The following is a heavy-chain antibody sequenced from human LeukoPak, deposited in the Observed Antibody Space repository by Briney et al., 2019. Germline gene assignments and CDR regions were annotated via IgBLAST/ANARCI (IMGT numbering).Heavy chain of an antibody. J-gene: IGHJ4*02. V-gene: IGHV6-1*01. D-gene: IGHD6-13*01. CDR1: GDSVSSNSAA. Sequence: SGPTLRNPSPTLSLTFTISGDSVSSNSAAWNWIRQSPSRGLEWLGRTYYRSKWYKDYAVSVKSRITINPDTSKNQFSLQLNSVTPEDTAVYYCARDQYSSSWSIDYWGQGTLVTVSS. CDR2: TYYRSKWYK. CDR3: ARDQYSSSWSIDY.